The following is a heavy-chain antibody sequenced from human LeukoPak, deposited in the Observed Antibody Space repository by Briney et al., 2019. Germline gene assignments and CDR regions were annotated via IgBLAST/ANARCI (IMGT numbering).Heavy chain of an antibody. V-gene: IGHV3-21*01. CDR1: GFTFSSYT. D-gene: IGHD1-14*01. J-gene: IGHJ6*04. CDR3: TSPKPSHGMDV. Sequence: PGGSPRLSCAASGFTFSSYTMNWVRQAPGKGLEWVSSISSSSSYIYYADSVKGRFTISRDNPKNSLYLQMNTLRAEDTAVYYCTSPKPSHGMDVWGKGTTVTVSS. CDR2: ISSSSSYI.